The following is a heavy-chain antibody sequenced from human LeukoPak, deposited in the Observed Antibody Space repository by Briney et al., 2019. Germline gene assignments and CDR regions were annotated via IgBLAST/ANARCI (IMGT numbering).Heavy chain of an antibody. CDR3: ARVRRQQLVEAFDI. CDR2: ISSGSNYI. J-gene: IGHJ3*02. CDR1: GFTFSTYG. Sequence: GGSLRLSCAASGFTFSTYGMNWVRQAPGKGLEWVSSISSGSNYIYYADSVKGRFTLSRDNVKNSLSLQINSLKDEDTAVYYCARVRRQQLVEAFDIWGQGTMVTVSS. V-gene: IGHV3-21*01. D-gene: IGHD6-13*01.